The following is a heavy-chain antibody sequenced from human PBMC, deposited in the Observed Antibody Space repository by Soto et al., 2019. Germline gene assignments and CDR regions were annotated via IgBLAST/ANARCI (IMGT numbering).Heavy chain of an antibody. D-gene: IGHD3-22*01. V-gene: IGHV3-66*01. Sequence: EVQLVESGGGLVQPGGSLRLSCAASGFTVSSNYMSWVRQAPGKGLEWVSVIYSGGSTYYADSVKGRFTISRDNSKITLYLQMNSLRAEDTAVYYCARDLSYYDSSGYQAHAFDIWGQGTMVTVSS. CDR2: IYSGGST. J-gene: IGHJ3*02. CDR1: GFTVSSNY. CDR3: ARDLSYYDSSGYQAHAFDI.